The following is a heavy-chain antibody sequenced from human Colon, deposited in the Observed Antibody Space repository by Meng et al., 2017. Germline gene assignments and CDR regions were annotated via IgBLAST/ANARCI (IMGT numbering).Heavy chain of an antibody. Sequence: QWQIQQGGAGLLKPSETLSLTCAVSGGSFSGFYWSWIRQPPGKGLEWIGSIYYSGSTYYNPSLKSRVTISVDTSKNQFSLKLSSVTAADTAVYYCAREGYCSGGSCYSDWGQGTLVTVSS. J-gene: IGHJ4*02. D-gene: IGHD2-15*01. CDR3: AREGYCSGGSCYSD. CDR2: IYYSGST. V-gene: IGHV4-34*02. CDR1: GGSFSGFY.